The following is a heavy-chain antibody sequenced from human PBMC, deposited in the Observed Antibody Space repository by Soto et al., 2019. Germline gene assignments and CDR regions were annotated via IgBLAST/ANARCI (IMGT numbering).Heavy chain of an antibody. J-gene: IGHJ3*01. Sequence: QVQLMQSGAEVKQPGASVKVSCKASGYTFTNYYMHWVRQVPGQGLEWMGIINPSGGGPAHAQNFRGRLTTTSDTSTTTIYTELNSLSSEDTAVYFCARSDIGGDGALDVWGQGTMVTVSS. V-gene: IGHV1-46*03. D-gene: IGHD3-16*01. CDR3: ARSDIGGDGALDV. CDR1: GYTFTNYY. CDR2: INPSGGGP.